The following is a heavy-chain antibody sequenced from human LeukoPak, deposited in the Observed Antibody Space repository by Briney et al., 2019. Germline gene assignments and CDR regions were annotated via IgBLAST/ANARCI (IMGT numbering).Heavy chain of an antibody. CDR3: ARGGSCSGGNCKYTRKEIDY. Sequence: PGGSLRLSCAASGFTFDDYGMSWVRQAPGKGLVWVSRINSDGSSTTYADSVKGRFTISRDNAKNTLYLQMNSLRVEDTAIYYCARGGSCSGGNCKYTRKEIDYWGQGTLVTVSS. D-gene: IGHD2-15*01. CDR1: GFTFDDYG. V-gene: IGHV3-74*01. J-gene: IGHJ4*02. CDR2: INSDGSST.